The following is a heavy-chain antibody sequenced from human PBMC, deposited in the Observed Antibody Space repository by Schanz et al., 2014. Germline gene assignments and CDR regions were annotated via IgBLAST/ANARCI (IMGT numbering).Heavy chain of an antibody. D-gene: IGHD6-13*01. CDR1: GFTFSTYA. J-gene: IGHJ6*02. V-gene: IGHV3-23*01. Sequence: ASGFTFSTYAMSWVRQAPGKGLEWVSAISGSVGSSYYADSVKGRLPISRDNSKNTLYLQMNSLRSEEKAGYYCTRADGWSIAASGPQHEYYYMDDWGPGTTVTVPS. CDR2: ISGSVGSS. CDR3: TRADGWSIAASGPQHEYYYMDD.